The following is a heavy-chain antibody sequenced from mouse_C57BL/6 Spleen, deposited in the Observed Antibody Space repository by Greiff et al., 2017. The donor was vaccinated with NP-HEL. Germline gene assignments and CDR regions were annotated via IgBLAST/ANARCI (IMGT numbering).Heavy chain of an antibody. V-gene: IGHV1-62-2*01. CDR2: FYPGSGSL. D-gene: IGHD1-1*01. CDR1: GYTFTEYT. Sequence: QVQLQQSGAELVKPGASVKLSCKASGYTFTEYTIHWVKQRSGQGLEWIGWFYPGSGSLKYNEKFKDKATLTADKYSSTVYMELSRLTSEDSAVYFFARHDADYYGSSPYAMDYWGQGTSDNVSS. CDR3: ARHDADYYGSSPYAMDY. J-gene: IGHJ4*01.